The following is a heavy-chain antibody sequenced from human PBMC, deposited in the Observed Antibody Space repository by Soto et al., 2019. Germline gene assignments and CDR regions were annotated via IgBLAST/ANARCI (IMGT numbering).Heavy chain of an antibody. V-gene: IGHV4-61*01. D-gene: IGHD6-19*01. J-gene: IGHJ6*02. CDR1: GGSVSSGSYY. CDR3: ARGIEGWYQGRYYGLDV. Sequence: QVQLQESGPGLVKPSETLFLSCAVSGGSVSSGSYYWSWIRQPPGKGLEWIGYIYYSGSTNYNPSLKSRVTISVDTSKNQFSLKLSSVTAADTAVYYCARGIEGWYQGRYYGLDVWGQGTTVTVSS. CDR2: IYYSGST.